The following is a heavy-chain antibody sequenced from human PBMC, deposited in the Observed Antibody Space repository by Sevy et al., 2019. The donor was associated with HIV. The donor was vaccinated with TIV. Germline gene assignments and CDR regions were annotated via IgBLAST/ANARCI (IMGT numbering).Heavy chain of an antibody. CDR2: ISGHGGST. J-gene: IGHJ4*02. D-gene: IGHD3-22*01. CDR3: AKDSGISAQIVVALRY. V-gene: IGHV3-23*01. CDR1: GFSFSTYW. Sequence: GGSLRLSCAASGFSFSTYWMTWVRQAPGKGLEWVSTISGHGGSTYYAGAVKGRFTISRDNSKKRVYLQMNSLRAEDTAVYYCAKDSGISAQIVVALRYWGQGTQVTVSS.